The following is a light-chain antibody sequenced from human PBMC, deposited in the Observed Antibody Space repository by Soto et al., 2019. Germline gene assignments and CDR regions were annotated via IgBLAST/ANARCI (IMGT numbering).Light chain of an antibody. CDR2: EVR. CDR1: NRDVGSYNL. V-gene: IGLV2-14*01. J-gene: IGLJ3*02. CDR3: RSSTTTSTLV. Sequence: QSALTQPASVSGSPGQSITIACTGTNRDVGSYNLVSWYQQRPGEAPKLIISEVRNRPSGISYRFTGSKSGNTASLTISGLQAEDEADYYCRSSTTTSTLVFGGGTKLTVL.